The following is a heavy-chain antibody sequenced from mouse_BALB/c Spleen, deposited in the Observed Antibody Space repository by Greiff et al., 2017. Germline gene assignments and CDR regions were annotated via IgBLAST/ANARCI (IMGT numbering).Heavy chain of an antibody. V-gene: IGHV1S137*01. CDR2: ISTYYGDA. D-gene: IGHD1-3*01. J-gene: IGHJ2*01. CDR3: ARGSGRIDD. CDR1: GSTFTAYA. Sequence: QVQLQQSGAELVRPGVSVRISCQGSGSTFTAYAVHWVTPSHATSLEWIGVISTYYGDASYNQKFKGKATMTVDKSSSTAYIELARLTSEDSAIYYCARGSGRIDDGGQGTTLTGSS.